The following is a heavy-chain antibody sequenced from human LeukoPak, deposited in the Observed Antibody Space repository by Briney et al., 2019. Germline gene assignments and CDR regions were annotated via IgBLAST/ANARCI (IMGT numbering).Heavy chain of an antibody. D-gene: IGHD3-16*02. Sequence: GRTLRLSCAASGFTFSSYEMNWAPQAPGKGLEWGSYISSSGSTIYYADSAKGRFPNSRDNAKNSLHLQLNSLRAEDTAVYYCARDDTVIHFDYWGQGTRSPSPQ. J-gene: IGHJ4*02. CDR3: ARDDTVIHFDY. CDR2: ISSSGSTI. V-gene: IGHV3-48*03. CDR1: GFTFSSYE.